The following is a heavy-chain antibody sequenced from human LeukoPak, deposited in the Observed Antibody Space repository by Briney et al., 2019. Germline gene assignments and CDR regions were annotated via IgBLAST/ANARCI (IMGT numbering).Heavy chain of an antibody. D-gene: IGHD3-16*02. J-gene: IGHJ6*02. V-gene: IGHV1-8*01. CDR3: ALGAGPDYIWGSYQSPRYYYGMDV. CDR2: MNPNSGNT. CDR1: GYTFTSYD. Sequence: ASVTVSFKASGYTFTSYDINWVRQATGQGLEWMGWMNPNSGNTGYAQKFQGRVTMTRNTSISTAYMELSSLRSEDTAVYYCALGAGPDYIWGSYQSPRYYYGMDVWGQGTTVTVSS.